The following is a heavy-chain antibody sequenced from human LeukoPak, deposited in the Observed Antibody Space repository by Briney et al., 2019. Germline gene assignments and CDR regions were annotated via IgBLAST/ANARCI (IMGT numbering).Heavy chain of an antibody. CDR1: GFTFSSYS. J-gene: IGHJ4*02. V-gene: IGHV3-48*01. Sequence: TGGSLRLSCAASGFTFSSYSMNWVRQAPGKGLEWVSYIGCSSSTIYYADSVKGRFTISRDNAKNSLYLQMNSLRAEDTAVYYCARDPYYYDSSGRSSDYWGQGTLVTVSS. CDR3: ARDPYYYDSSGRSSDY. D-gene: IGHD3-22*01. CDR2: IGCSSSTI.